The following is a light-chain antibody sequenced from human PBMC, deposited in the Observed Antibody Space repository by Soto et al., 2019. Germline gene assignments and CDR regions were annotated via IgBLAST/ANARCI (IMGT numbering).Light chain of an antibody. Sequence: DVVMTQSPLSLPVTLGQPASISCRSGQSLVYSNGNTYLSWFQQRPVRSPRRLIYMVSNRDSGVPDRFSGSGSGTDFTLKISRVEAEDVGVYYCMQCSHWPRTFGQGTKLEIK. CDR1: QSLVYSNGNTY. V-gene: IGKV2-30*01. CDR3: MQCSHWPRT. J-gene: IGKJ2*01. CDR2: MVS.